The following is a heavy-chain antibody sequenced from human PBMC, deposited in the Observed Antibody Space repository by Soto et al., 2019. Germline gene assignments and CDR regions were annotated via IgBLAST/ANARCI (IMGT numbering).Heavy chain of an antibody. D-gene: IGHD3-3*01. J-gene: IGHJ3*02. V-gene: IGHV1-46*03. CDR3: ARDSDDFWSGYSPSDAFDI. Sequence: GASVKVSCKASGYTFTSYYMHWVRQAPGQGLEWMGIINPSGGSTSYAQKFQGRVTMTRDTSTSTVYMELSSLRSEDTAVYYCARDSDDFWSGYSPSDAFDIWGQGTMVTVSS. CDR1: GYTFTSYY. CDR2: INPSGGST.